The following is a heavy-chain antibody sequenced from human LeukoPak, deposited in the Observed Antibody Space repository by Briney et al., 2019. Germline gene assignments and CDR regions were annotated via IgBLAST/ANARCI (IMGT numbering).Heavy chain of an antibody. V-gene: IGHV3-23*01. J-gene: IGHJ4*02. D-gene: IGHD6-13*01. CDR1: GFTFGTSA. Sequence: GGSLSLSCAASGFTFGTSALNWVRQAPGKGLEWVSACGTDGDTYYADSVKGRFTISRDNSRHTLYLQMTGLRAEDTAVYYCAKKTPGTYPFDSWGQGTLVSVSP. CDR2: CGTDGDT. CDR3: AKKTPGTYPFDS.